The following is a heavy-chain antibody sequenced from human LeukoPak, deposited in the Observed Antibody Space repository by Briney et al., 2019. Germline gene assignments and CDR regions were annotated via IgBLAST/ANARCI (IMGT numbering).Heavy chain of an antibody. CDR3: VKEDSAYYDY. V-gene: IGHV3-64D*06. D-gene: IGHD5-18*01. CDR1: GFTFRNFP. CDR2: ISANGHDT. Sequence: GGSLRLSCSASGFTFRNFPMHWVRQAPRKGLEYVAAISANGHDTYYKDSAKGRFTISRDNYRNTLNLQLSSLKSDDTAIYYCVKEDSAYYDYWGQGTLVTVSS. J-gene: IGHJ4*02.